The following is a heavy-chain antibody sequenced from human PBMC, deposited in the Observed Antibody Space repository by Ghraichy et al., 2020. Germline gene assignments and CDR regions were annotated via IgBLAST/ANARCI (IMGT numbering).Heavy chain of an antibody. V-gene: IGHV4-34*01. J-gene: IGHJ4*02. Sequence: SETLSLTCAVYGGSFSGYYWSWIRQPPGKGLEWIGEINHSGSTNYNPSLKSRVTISVDTSKNQFSLKLSSVTAADTAVYYCARGHVDRLGYCSSTSCSDFDYWGQGTLVTVSS. CDR1: GGSFSGYY. CDR2: INHSGST. D-gene: IGHD2-2*01. CDR3: ARGHVDRLGYCSSTSCSDFDY.